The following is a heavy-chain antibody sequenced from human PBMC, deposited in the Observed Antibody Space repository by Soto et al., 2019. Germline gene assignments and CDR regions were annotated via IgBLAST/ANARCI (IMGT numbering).Heavy chain of an antibody. CDR3: AGTPDYYYGMDV. CDR2: IYYSGST. J-gene: IGHJ6*02. Sequence: SETLSLTCTVSGGSISSYYWSWIRQPPGKGLEWIGYIYYSGSTNYSPSFQGHVTISADKSISTAYLQWSSLKASDTAMYYCAGTPDYYYGMDVWGQGTTVTVSS. V-gene: IGHV4-59*12. CDR1: GGSISSYY.